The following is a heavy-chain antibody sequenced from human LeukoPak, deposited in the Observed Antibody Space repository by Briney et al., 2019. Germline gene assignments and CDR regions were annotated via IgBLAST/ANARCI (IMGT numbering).Heavy chain of an antibody. V-gene: IGHV1-69*06. D-gene: IGHD2-2*01. J-gene: IGHJ4*02. CDR1: GGTFSSYE. CDR3: ASGTTDIVVVPATLRNYYFDY. CDR2: IIPMFGTA. Sequence: GASVKVSCKASGGTFSSYEISWVRQAPGQGLGWMGGIIPMFGTAKYAQKFQGRVTITADKSTSTAYMELSSLRSEDTAVYYCASGTTDIVVVPATLRNYYFDYWGQGTLVTVSS.